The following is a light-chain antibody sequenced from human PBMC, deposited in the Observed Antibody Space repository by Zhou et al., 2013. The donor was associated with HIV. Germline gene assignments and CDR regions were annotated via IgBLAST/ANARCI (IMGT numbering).Light chain of an antibody. CDR1: QSITSW. CDR2: KAS. CDR3: QNYRPGSRT. J-gene: IGKJ1*01. Sequence: DIQMTQSPSTLSASVGDRVTITCRASQSITSWLAWYQQKPGKAPKLLIYKASSLESGVPSRFSGSGSGTEFTLTISSLQPEDVGTFYCQNYRPGSRTFGPGTKVEI. V-gene: IGKV1-5*03.